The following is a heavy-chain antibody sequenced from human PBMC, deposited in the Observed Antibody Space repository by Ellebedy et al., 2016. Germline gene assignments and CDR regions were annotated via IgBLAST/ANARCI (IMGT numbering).Heavy chain of an antibody. Sequence: ASVKVSCKASGYTFTGYYMHWVRQAPGQGLEWMGWINPNSGGTNYAQKFQGWVTMTRDTPISTAYMELSRLRSDDTAVYYCARPVAGTDAFDIWGQGTMVTVSS. CDR3: ARPVAGTDAFDI. CDR1: GYTFTGYY. J-gene: IGHJ3*02. D-gene: IGHD6-19*01. CDR2: INPNSGGT. V-gene: IGHV1-2*04.